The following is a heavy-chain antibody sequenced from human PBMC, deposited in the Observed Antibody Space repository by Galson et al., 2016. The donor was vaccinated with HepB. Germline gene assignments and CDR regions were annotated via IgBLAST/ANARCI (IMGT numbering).Heavy chain of an antibody. D-gene: IGHD3-3*01. CDR3: AREGNDFGSGWFFDY. V-gene: IGHV4-59*01. J-gene: IGHJ4*02. CDR2: IFYTGSI. Sequence: SETLSLTCTVSGGSISTYYWSWIRQPPGKGLEWIGSIFYTGSINYNPSLKTRVTISVDTSRNQFSLRLDSVTAADTAIYYCAREGNDFGSGWFFDYWGQGSLVTVSS. CDR1: GGSISTYY.